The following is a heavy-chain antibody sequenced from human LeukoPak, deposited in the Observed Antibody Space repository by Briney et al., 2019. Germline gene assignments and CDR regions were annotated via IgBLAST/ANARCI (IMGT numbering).Heavy chain of an antibody. Sequence: ASVKVSCKASGGTFSSYAISWVRQAPGRGLEWVGGIILIFGTANYAQTLQGRDTNTADESTSTAYMELSTLRSEHTGVYYCVRGYEYVWGSYRPGWGEGALVTVSS. D-gene: IGHD3-16*02. CDR1: GGTFSSYA. CDR3: VRGYEYVWGSYRPG. V-gene: IGHV1-69*13. J-gene: IGHJ4*02. CDR2: IILIFGTA.